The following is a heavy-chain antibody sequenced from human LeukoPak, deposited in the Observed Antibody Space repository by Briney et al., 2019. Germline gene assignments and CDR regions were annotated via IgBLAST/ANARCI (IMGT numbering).Heavy chain of an antibody. CDR3: ARSVEGYCRGGNCYYYSYYMDV. CDR2: IYYSGST. Sequence: PSETLSLTCTVSGGSISSSSYYWGWIRQPPGKGLEWIGSIYYSGSTYYNPSLKSRVTISVDTSKNQFSLKLSSVTAADTAVYYCARSVEGYCRGGNCYYYSYYMDVWGKGTPVTVSS. J-gene: IGHJ6*03. CDR1: GGSISSSSYY. D-gene: IGHD2-15*01. V-gene: IGHV4-39*07.